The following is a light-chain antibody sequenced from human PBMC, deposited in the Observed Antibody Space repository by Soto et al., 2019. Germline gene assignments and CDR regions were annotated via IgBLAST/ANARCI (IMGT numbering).Light chain of an antibody. J-gene: IGKJ1*01. CDR2: GAS. V-gene: IGKV3-20*01. CDR1: RSVSSSF. CDR3: QQYGASPQT. Sequence: DIVLTQSPGTLSLSPGERSTLACRPSRSVSSSFLAWYQQKPGQAPRLLIYGASARVAGIPDRFSGSGSGADFTLTISRLEPDDFAVYYCQQYGASPQTFGQGTKVDIK.